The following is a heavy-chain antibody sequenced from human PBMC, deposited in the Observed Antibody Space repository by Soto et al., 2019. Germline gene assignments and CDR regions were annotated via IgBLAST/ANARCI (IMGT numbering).Heavy chain of an antibody. J-gene: IGHJ4*02. CDR2: ISAYNGNT. Sequence: GASVKVSCKASGYTFTSYGISWVRQAPGQGLEWMGWISAYNGNTNYAQKLQGRVTMTTDTSTSTAYMELRSLRSDDTAVYYCARDAMVRGVIIPLDYWGQGTLVTVSS. D-gene: IGHD3-10*01. CDR1: GYTFTSYG. V-gene: IGHV1-18*01. CDR3: ARDAMVRGVIIPLDY.